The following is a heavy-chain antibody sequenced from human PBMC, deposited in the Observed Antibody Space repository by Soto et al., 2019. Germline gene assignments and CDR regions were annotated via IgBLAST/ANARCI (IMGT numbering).Heavy chain of an antibody. V-gene: IGHV3-33*01. Sequence: GGSLRLSCSASGFTFSSYGMHWVRQPPGKGLEWVAVIWSDGGNKYYADSVKGRFTISRDNSKNMLYLQMNSLRAEDTAVYYCARTIYYAPPYYYYGMDVWGQGTTVTVSS. CDR2: IWSDGGNK. CDR1: GFTFSSYG. J-gene: IGHJ6*02. D-gene: IGHD3-3*01. CDR3: ARTIYYAPPYYYYGMDV.